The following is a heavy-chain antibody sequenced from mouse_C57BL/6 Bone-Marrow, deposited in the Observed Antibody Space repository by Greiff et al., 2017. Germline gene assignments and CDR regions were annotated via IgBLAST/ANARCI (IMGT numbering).Heavy chain of an antibody. J-gene: IGHJ4*01. V-gene: IGHV5-12*01. Sequence: EVKLVESGGGLVQPGGSLKLSCAASGFTFSDYYMYWVRQTPEKRLEWVAYISNGGGSTYYPDTVKGRFTISRDNAKNTLYLQMSRLKSEDTAMYYCATTGYAMDYWGRGNSVTVTS. CDR2: ISNGGGST. CDR3: ATTGYAMDY. CDR1: GFTFSDYY. D-gene: IGHD1-1*01.